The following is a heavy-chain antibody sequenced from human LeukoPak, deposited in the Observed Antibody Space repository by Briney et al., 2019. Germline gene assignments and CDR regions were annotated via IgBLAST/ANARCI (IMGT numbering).Heavy chain of an antibody. CDR3: AKGSDAFDI. CDR1: GFTFDDYA. Sequence: EAGGSLRLSCAASGFTFDDYAMHWVRQAPGKGLEWVSGISWNSGSIGYADSVKGRFTISRDNAKNSLYLQMNSLRAEDMALYYCAKGSDAFDIWGQGTMVTVSS. V-gene: IGHV3-9*03. CDR2: ISWNSGSI. J-gene: IGHJ3*02.